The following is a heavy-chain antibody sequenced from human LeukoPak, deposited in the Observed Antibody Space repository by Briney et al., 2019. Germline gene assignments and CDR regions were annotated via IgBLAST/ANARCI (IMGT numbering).Heavy chain of an antibody. CDR3: AGTTYYYDSSGYYLFDY. J-gene: IGHJ4*02. CDR2: IYYSGST. CDR1: GGSISSGGYY. D-gene: IGHD3-22*01. Sequence: PSETLSLTCTVSGGSISSGGYYWSWIRQHPGKGLEWIGYIYYSGSTYCNPSLKSRVTISVDTSKNQFSLKLSSVTAADTAVYYCAGTTYYYDSSGYYLFDYWGQGTLVTVSS. V-gene: IGHV4-31*03.